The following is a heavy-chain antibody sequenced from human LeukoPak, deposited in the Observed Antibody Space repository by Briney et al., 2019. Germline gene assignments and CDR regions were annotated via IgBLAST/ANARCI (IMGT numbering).Heavy chain of an antibody. Sequence: SETLSLTCTVSGGSISSSSYYWGWIRQPPGKGLEWIGSIYYSGSTYYNPSLKSLVTISVDTSKNQFSLKLSSVTAADTAVYYCARQVFRFWSGYGPDYYYYMDVWGKGTTVTVSS. J-gene: IGHJ6*03. CDR1: GGSISSSSYY. CDR3: ARQVFRFWSGYGPDYYYYMDV. CDR2: IYYSGST. D-gene: IGHD3-3*01. V-gene: IGHV4-39*01.